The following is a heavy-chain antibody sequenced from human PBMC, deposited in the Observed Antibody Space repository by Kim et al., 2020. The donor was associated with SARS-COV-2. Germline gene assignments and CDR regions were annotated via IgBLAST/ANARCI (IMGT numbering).Heavy chain of an antibody. J-gene: IGHJ4*01. CDR1: GFTFIDYY. Sequence: GGSLRLSCAASGFTFIDYYMSWVRQAPGKGLEWLSYISGSTDYTNYADSVKGRVTVSRDNAKNSVYLEINSLRAEDTAVYYCARVRSGGSAWYDFDYWG. D-gene: IGHD6-13*01. CDR3: ARVRSGGSAWYDFDY. V-gene: IGHV3-11*05. CDR2: ISGSTDYT.